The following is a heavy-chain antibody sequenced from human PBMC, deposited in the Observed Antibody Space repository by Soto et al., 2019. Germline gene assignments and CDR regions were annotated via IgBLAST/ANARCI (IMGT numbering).Heavy chain of an antibody. CDR3: SRDFQYDYGSVSYSP. Sequence: QVQLVQSGAEVKKPGSSVKVSCKASGGTFSSYAISWVRQAPGQGLEWMGGIIPIFGTANYAQKFQGRVTITADESRSTAYMELSSLRSEDTAVYYCSRDFQYDYGSVSYSPWGQGTLVTVSS. D-gene: IGHD3-10*01. CDR2: IIPIFGTA. V-gene: IGHV1-69*01. CDR1: GGTFSSYA. J-gene: IGHJ5*02.